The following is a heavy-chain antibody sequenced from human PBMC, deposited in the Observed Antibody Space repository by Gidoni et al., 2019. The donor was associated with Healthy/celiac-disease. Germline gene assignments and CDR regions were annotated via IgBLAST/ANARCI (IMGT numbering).Heavy chain of an antibody. J-gene: IGHJ6*02. Sequence: EVQLVESGGGLVQPGRSLRLSCTASGFTLGDYAMCWVRQAPGKGLEWVGFSKSKAYGGTTEYASSVKGRFTISRDDSKSIAYLQMNSLKTEDTAVYYCTRDPAPVWWLPATAGDYGMDVWGQGTTVTVSS. CDR1: GFTLGDYA. D-gene: IGHD2-15*01. V-gene: IGHV3-49*04. CDR2: SKSKAYGGTT. CDR3: TRDPAPVWWLPATAGDYGMDV.